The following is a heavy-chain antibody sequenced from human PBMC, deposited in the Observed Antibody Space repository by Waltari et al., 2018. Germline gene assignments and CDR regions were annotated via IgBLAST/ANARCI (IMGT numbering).Heavy chain of an antibody. J-gene: IGHJ3*02. D-gene: IGHD3-22*01. CDR3: ARHGAGYYYDSSGYPEALDAFDI. CDR1: GGSISSYY. CDR2: IYYSGST. Sequence: QVQLQESGPGLVKPSETLSLTCTVSGGSISSYYWSWIRQPPGKGLEWIGYIYYSGSTNYNPSLKSRVTISVDTSKNQFSLKLSSVTAADTAVYYCARHGAGYYYDSSGYPEALDAFDIWGQGTMVTVSS. V-gene: IGHV4-59*08.